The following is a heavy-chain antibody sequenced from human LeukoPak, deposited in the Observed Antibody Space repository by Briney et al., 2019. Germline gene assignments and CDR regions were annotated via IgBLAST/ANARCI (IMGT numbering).Heavy chain of an antibody. D-gene: IGHD3-9*01. CDR3: ARLPTGYPNWFDP. V-gene: IGHV3-23*01. J-gene: IGHJ5*02. CDR1: GFTFSNSV. CDR2: IGGSGDST. Sequence: GGSLRLSCAASGFTFSNSVMGWVRQAPGKGLEWVSAIGGSGDSTYYTDSVTGRFTISRDNSKNTLYLQMNSLRAEDTALYYCARLPTGYPNWFDPWGQGTLVTVSS.